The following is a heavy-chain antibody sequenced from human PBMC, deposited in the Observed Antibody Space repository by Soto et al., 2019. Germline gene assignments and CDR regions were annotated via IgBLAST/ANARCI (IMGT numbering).Heavy chain of an antibody. J-gene: IGHJ6*02. CDR1: GGSISSGGYY. CDR2: IYYSGST. CDR3: ARGERGVHYGMDV. V-gene: IGHV4-31*03. Sequence: SETLSLTCTVSGGSISSGGYYWSWIRQHPGKGLEWMGYIYYSGSTYYNPSLKSRVTISVDTSKNQFSLKLSSVTAADTAVYYCARGERGVHYGMDVWGQGTTVTVSS. D-gene: IGHD3-10*01.